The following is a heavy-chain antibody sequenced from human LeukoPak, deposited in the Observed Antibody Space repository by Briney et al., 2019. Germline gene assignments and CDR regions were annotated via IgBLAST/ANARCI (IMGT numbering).Heavy chain of an antibody. CDR2: INPNSGGT. CDR3: ARGLGVAGMADVGY. Sequence: ASVKVSYKAAGYTFTDYYMHWVRQAPGQGPEWMGWINPNSGGTNYAQKFQGRVTMTRDTSISTAYMELSRLRSDDTAVYYCARGLGVAGMADVGYWGQGTLVTVSS. CDR1: GYTFTDYY. D-gene: IGHD3-16*01. J-gene: IGHJ4*02. V-gene: IGHV1-2*02.